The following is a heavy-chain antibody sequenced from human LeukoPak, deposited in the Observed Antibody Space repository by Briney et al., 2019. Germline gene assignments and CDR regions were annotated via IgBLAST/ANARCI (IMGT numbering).Heavy chain of an antibody. CDR3: ARVLGGARSSGYSILHFDY. J-gene: IGHJ4*02. CDR2: IYYSGST. CDR1: GGSISSGGYY. D-gene: IGHD3-22*01. Sequence: SETLSLTCTVSGGSISSGGYYWSWIRQHAGKGLEWIGYIYYSGSTYYNPSLKSRVTISVDTSKNQFSLKLSSVTAADTAVYYCARVLGGARSSGYSILHFDYWGQGTLVTVSS. V-gene: IGHV4-31*03.